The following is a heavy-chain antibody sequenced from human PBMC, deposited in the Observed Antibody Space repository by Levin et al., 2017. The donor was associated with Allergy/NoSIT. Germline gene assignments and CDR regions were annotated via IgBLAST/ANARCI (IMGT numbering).Heavy chain of an antibody. CDR2: ISSSSNTI. J-gene: IGHJ3*02. D-gene: IGHD2-15*01. CDR1: GFTFSSYS. Sequence: GGSLRLSWVASGFTFSSYSMNWVRQAPGKGLEWVSHISSSSNTIYYADSVKGRFTISRDNAKNSLYLQMNSLRDEDTAVYYCVRGGSTTGNIWGQGTMVTVSS. CDR3: VRGGSTTGNI. V-gene: IGHV3-48*02.